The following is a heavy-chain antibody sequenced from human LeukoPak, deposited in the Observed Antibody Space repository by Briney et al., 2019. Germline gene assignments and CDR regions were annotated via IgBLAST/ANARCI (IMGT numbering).Heavy chain of an antibody. CDR3: ARDYARRLLLWFGESHYDY. D-gene: IGHD3-10*01. CDR2: INLKSGGT. Sequence: GASVKVSCKASGYTFTGYYMHWVRQAPGQGLDWMGWINLKSGGTNSAQKFQGRVTMTRDTSISTAYMELSRLRSDDTAVYSCARDYARRLLLWFGESHYDYWGQGNLVTVSS. CDR1: GYTFTGYY. J-gene: IGHJ4*02. V-gene: IGHV1-2*02.